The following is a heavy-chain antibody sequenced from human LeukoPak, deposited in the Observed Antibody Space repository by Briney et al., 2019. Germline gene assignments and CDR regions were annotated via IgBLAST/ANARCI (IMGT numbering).Heavy chain of an antibody. Sequence: PGGSLRLSCAASGFILDNYALNWVRQAPGKGLEWVAFISHDEIDEFYADSVKGRFTISRDDSKDTLYLQMNSLRPEDTAMYYCARDYWGTAVYGYFDLWGRGTLVSVSS. J-gene: IGHJ2*01. CDR2: ISHDEIDE. V-gene: IGHV3-30-3*01. D-gene: IGHD7-27*01. CDR3: ARDYWGTAVYGYFDL. CDR1: GFILDNYA.